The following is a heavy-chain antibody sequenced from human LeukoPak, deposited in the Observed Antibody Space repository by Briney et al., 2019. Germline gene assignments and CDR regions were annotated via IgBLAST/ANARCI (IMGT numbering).Heavy chain of an antibody. CDR2: INQDGSEK. Sequence: GGSLRLSCAASGFTFSSYWMSWVRQAPGKGLEWVANINQDGSEKYYVDSVKGRFTISRDNAKNSLYLQMNSLRAEDTAVYYCGRDLGYSSGWYYVYYYYGMDVWGQGTTVTVS. V-gene: IGHV3-7*01. J-gene: IGHJ6*02. D-gene: IGHD6-19*01. CDR1: GFTFSSYW. CDR3: GRDLGYSSGWYYVYYYYGMDV.